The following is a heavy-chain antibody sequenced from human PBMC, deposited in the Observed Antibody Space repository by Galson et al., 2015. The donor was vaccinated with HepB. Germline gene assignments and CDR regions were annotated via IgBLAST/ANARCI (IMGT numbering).Heavy chain of an antibody. CDR3: AKEGYYGSGSLWVGYFDY. V-gene: IGHV3-9*01. D-gene: IGHD3-10*01. CDR1: GFTFDDYA. CDR2: ISWNSGSI. J-gene: IGHJ4*02. Sequence: PRLSCAASGFTFDDYAMHWVRQAPGKGLEWVSGISWNSGSIGYADSVKGRFTISRDNAKNSLYLQMNSLRAEDTALYYCAKEGYYGSGSLWVGYFDYWGQGTLVTVSS.